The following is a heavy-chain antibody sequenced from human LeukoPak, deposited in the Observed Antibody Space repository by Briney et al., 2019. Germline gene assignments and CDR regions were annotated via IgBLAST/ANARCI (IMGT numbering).Heavy chain of an antibody. J-gene: IGHJ4*02. CDR1: GYSISSGYY. V-gene: IGHV4-38-2*02. Sequence: SETLSLTCTVSGYSISSGYYWGWTRQPPGKGLEWIGSIYYSGSTYYNPSLKSQVTISVDTSKNQFSLKLSSVTAADTAVYYCATQYSSSGGAGEIYPRGIDYWGQGTLVTVSS. CDR3: ATQYSSSGGAGEIYPRGIDY. CDR2: IYYSGST. D-gene: IGHD6-13*01.